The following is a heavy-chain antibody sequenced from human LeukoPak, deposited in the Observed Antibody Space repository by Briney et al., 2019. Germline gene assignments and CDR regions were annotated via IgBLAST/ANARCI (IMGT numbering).Heavy chain of an antibody. J-gene: IGHJ4*02. CDR3: ARYYDFWSGYYREEYYSDY. V-gene: IGHV1-18*01. CDR1: GYTFTSYG. D-gene: IGHD3-3*01. Sequence: ASVKVSCKASGYTFTSYGISWVRQAPGQGLEWMGWISAYNGNTNYAQKLQGRVTMTTDTSTSTAYMEPRSLRSDDTAVYYCARYYDFWSGYYREEYYSDYWGQGTLVTVSS. CDR2: ISAYNGNT.